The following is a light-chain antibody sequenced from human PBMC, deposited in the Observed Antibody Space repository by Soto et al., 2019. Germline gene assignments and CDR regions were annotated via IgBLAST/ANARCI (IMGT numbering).Light chain of an antibody. Sequence: IVLTQSPDSLAVSLGERATINCKSSQSDLYSSNNKNYLAWYQQKPGQPPKLLIYWASTRESGVPDRFSGSGSGTDFTLTISSLQAEDVAVYYCQQYYDSPLTFGQGTRLEIK. V-gene: IGKV4-1*01. J-gene: IGKJ5*01. CDR1: QSDLYSSNNKNY. CDR2: WAS. CDR3: QQYYDSPLT.